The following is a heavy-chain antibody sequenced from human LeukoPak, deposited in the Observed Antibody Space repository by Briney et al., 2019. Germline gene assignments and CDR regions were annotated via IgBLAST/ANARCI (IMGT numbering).Heavy chain of an antibody. V-gene: IGHV1-18*01. CDR2: ISAYNGNT. J-gene: IGHJ4*02. Sequence: ASVKVSCKASGYTFTSYGISWVRQAPGQGLEWMGWISAYNGNTNYAQKLQGRVTMTTDTSTSTAYMELRSLRSDDTAVYYCARGRSRRCYDFWSGYPWGQGTLVTVSS. D-gene: IGHD3-3*01. CDR3: ARGRSRRCYDFWSGYP. CDR1: GYTFTSYG.